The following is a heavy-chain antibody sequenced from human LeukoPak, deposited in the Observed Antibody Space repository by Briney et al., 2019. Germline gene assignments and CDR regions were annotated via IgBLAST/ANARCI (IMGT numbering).Heavy chain of an antibody. CDR1: GFTFSNYA. CDR2: IRYDGSNK. V-gene: IGHV3-30*02. J-gene: IGHJ4*02. CDR3: AKEGQTVAGNGYFDS. Sequence: GGSLRLSCVVSGFTFSNYAIHWVRQAPGKGLEWVAFIRYDGSNKYYADSVKGRFTVSRDNSENTLYLHMNSLRDEDTALYYCAKEGQTVAGNGYFDSWGQGTLVTVSS. D-gene: IGHD6-19*01.